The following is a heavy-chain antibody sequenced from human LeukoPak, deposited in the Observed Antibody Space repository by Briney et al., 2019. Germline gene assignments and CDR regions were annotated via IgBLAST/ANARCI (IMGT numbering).Heavy chain of an antibody. V-gene: IGHV3-74*01. CDR1: GFTFSSYW. Sequence: PGGSLRLSCAASGFTFSSYWMHWVRQAPGKGLVWVSRINSDGSSTSYADSVKGRFTISRDNAKNTLYLQMNSLRAEDTAVYYCARRGDPIRPDTNCYYGMDVWGQGTTVTVSS. CDR2: INSDGSST. J-gene: IGHJ6*02. CDR3: ARRGDPIRPDTNCYYGMDV. D-gene: IGHD1-14*01.